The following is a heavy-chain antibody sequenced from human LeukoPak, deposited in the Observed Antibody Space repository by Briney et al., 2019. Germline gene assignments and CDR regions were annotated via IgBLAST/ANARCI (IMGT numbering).Heavy chain of an antibody. Sequence: RASVKLSCKATGYSFTIYGISWVRQAHGQGLEWMGWVSACNGNTNYAQKLQGRVTMTTDTSTSTASMELRSLRSDEKAFYYCAEGISSYFPGPYYYGMDVWGKGTTVTVSS. CDR2: VSACNGNT. D-gene: IGHD4-11*01. CDR1: GYSFTIYG. V-gene: IGHV1-18*04. J-gene: IGHJ6*04. CDR3: AEGISSYFPGPYYYGMDV.